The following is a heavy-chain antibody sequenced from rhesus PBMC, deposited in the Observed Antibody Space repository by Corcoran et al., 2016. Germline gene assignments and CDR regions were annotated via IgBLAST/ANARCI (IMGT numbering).Heavy chain of an antibody. D-gene: IGHD6S26*01. J-gene: IGHJ4*01. CDR3: AREEGRLVTPYFDY. CDR2: IDGNSAHS. V-gene: IGHV4S16*01. Sequence: QVQLQQWGEGLVKPSETLSLTCAVYGGSIPGYYWRWIRPPPGKGLEGIWNIDGNSAHSNTNPSLKYRVPVSKDTSKNQFSLRLSSVTAADTAVYYCAREEGRLVTPYFDYWGQGVLVTVSS. CDR1: GGSIPGYY.